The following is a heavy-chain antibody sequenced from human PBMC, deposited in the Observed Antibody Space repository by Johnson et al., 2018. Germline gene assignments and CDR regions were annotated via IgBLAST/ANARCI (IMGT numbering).Heavy chain of an antibody. V-gene: IGHV3-49*05. CDR1: GFTFGDYV. D-gene: IGHD4-11*01. CDR3: TREETTADFFYYGMDV. Sequence: EQLVESGGGLVKPGRSLRLACTGAGFTFGDYVLSWFRQAPGKGLEWVGFIRSKAYGGTTEYAAPVRGRFTISRDDSKSIAYLQMNSRKTEDTAVYFCTREETTADFFYYGMDVWGQGTTVIVSS. J-gene: IGHJ6*02. CDR2: IRSKAYGGTT.